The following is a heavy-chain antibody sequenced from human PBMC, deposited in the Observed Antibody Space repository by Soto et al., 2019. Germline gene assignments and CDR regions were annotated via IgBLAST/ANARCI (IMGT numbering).Heavy chain of an antibody. J-gene: IGHJ6*02. CDR1: GFNFGTYA. V-gene: IGHV3-30-3*01. CDR2: IAYDGINT. Sequence: RRLSCVASGFNFGTYAIHWVRQAPGKGLQWVALIAYDGINTYYADSVKGRFTISRDNSKNTLHLQMNSPRPEDTGVYFCARVTPGNNLYYFSGLDVWGQGTSVTVSS. CDR3: ARVTPGNNLYYFSGLDV. D-gene: IGHD1-1*01.